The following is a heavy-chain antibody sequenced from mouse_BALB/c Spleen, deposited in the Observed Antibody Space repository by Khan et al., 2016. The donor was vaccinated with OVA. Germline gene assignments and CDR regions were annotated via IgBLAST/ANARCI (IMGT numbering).Heavy chain of an antibody. CDR2: INPGSRTI. CDR1: GFDFSRNW. J-gene: IGHJ3*01. Sequence: EVQLQESGGGLVQPGGSLILSCAASGFDFSRNWMSWARQAPGKGQEWIGEINPGSRTINYTPSLKEKFIISRDNAKNTLYLQMRKVRSEDTALYYCARQERCGKLANWGQGTLVTVSA. CDR3: ARQERCGKLAN. V-gene: IGHV4-2*02.